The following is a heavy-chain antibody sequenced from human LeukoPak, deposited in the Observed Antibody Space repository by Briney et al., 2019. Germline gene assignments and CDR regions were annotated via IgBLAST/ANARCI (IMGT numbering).Heavy chain of an antibody. Sequence: PGGSLRLSCAASGFTFSNAWMSWVRQAPGKGLEWVGRIKSKTDGGTTDYAAPVKGRFTISRDDSKNTLCLQMNSLKTEDTAVYYCTTDALVVVVAATWGQGTLVTVSS. V-gene: IGHV3-15*01. J-gene: IGHJ5*02. D-gene: IGHD2-15*01. CDR3: TTDALVVVVAAT. CDR2: IKSKTDGGTT. CDR1: GFTFSNAW.